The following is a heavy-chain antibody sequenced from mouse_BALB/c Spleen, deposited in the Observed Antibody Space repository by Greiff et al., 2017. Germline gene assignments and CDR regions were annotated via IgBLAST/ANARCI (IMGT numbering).Heavy chain of an antibody. D-gene: IGHD3-3*01. CDR2: IWAGGST. V-gene: IGHV2-9*02. Sequence: VQLQESGPGLVAPSQSLSITCTVSGFSLTSYGVHWVRQPPGKGLEWLGVIWAGGSTNYNSALMSRLSISKDNSKSQVFLKMNSLQTDDTAMYYCARDKGTRGDYFDYWGQGTTLTVSS. J-gene: IGHJ2*01. CDR1: GFSLTSYG. CDR3: ARDKGTRGDYFDY.